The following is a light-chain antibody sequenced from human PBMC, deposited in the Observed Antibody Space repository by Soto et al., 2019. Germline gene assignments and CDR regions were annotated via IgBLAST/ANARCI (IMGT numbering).Light chain of an antibody. CDR2: SNN. CDR1: SSNIGSNT. V-gene: IGLV1-44*01. Sequence: QSVLTQPPSASGTPGQRVTISCSGSSSNIGSNTVNWYQQLPGTAPKLLIYSNNQRPSGVPDRLSGSKSGTSASLAISGLPSEDEAAYYCAAWDDSLNGVVFGGGTKLNVL. CDR3: AAWDDSLNGVV. J-gene: IGLJ2*01.